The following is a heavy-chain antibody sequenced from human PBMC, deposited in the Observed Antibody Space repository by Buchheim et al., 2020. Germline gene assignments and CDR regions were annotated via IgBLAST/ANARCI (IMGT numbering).Heavy chain of an antibody. J-gene: IGHJ6*02. Sequence: QVQLVQSGAEVKKPGASVKVSCKASGYTFTSYAMHWVRQAPGQGLEWMGWINAGNGNTKYSQKFQGRVTFTRDTSASPAYMELSSLRSEDTAVYYCARERGFGEFFGFYGMDVWGQGTT. V-gene: IGHV1-3*01. CDR3: ARERGFGEFFGFYGMDV. CDR2: INAGNGNT. D-gene: IGHD3-10*01. CDR1: GYTFTSYA.